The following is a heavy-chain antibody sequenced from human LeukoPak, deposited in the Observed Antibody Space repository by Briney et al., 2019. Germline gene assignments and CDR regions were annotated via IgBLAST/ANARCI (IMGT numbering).Heavy chain of an antibody. V-gene: IGHV3-21*01. J-gene: IGHJ4*02. CDR3: ARDYYYGSGSYYKKGIHY. CDR2: ISSSSSYI. Sequence: GGSLRLSCAASGFTFSSYSMNWVRQAPGKGLEWVSSISSSSSYIYYADSVKGRFTISRDNSKNTLYLQMNSLRAEDTAVYYCARDYYYGSGSYYKKGIHYWGQGALVTVSS. D-gene: IGHD3-10*01. CDR1: GFTFSSYS.